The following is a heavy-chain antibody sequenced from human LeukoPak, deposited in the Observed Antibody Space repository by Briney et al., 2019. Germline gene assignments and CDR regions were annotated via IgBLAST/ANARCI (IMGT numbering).Heavy chain of an antibody. D-gene: IGHD3-22*01. CDR2: ISYDGSNK. V-gene: IGHV3-30*18. J-gene: IGHJ4*02. CDR1: GFTFSSYG. Sequence: GGSLRLSCAASGFTFSSYGMHWVRQAPGKGLEWVAVISYDGSNKYYADSVKGRFTISRDNSKNTLYLQMNSLRAEDTAVYYCAKVGVYDSSGYSKFDYWGQGTLVTVSS. CDR3: AKVGVYDSSGYSKFDY.